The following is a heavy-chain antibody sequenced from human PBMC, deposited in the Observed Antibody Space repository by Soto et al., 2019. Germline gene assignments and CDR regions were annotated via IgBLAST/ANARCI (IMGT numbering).Heavy chain of an antibody. V-gene: IGHV5-51*01. Sequence: PGQSLKISCEASVYSFTSYWIARVLPLPAKGLEWMGTMYPGDSDTRYSPSFQGQVTISADKSISTAYLQWRSLKASDTAMYYCASGTLWFGELRAFDIWGQGTMVTVSS. CDR2: MYPGDSDT. J-gene: IGHJ3*02. CDR1: VYSFTSYW. CDR3: ASGTLWFGELRAFDI. D-gene: IGHD3-10*01.